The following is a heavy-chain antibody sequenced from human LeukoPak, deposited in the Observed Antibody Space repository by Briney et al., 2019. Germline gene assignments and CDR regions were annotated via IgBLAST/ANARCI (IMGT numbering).Heavy chain of an antibody. D-gene: IGHD3-10*01. Sequence: GASVKVSCKASGYTFTGYYMHWVRQAPGQGLEWMGRINPNSGGTNYAQKFQGRVTMTRDTSISTAYMELSRLRSDDTAVYYCARGRILYYGSGSYYNELDYWGQGTLVTVSP. CDR3: ARGRILYYGSGSYYNELDY. CDR2: INPNSGGT. J-gene: IGHJ4*02. CDR1: GYTFTGYY. V-gene: IGHV1-2*06.